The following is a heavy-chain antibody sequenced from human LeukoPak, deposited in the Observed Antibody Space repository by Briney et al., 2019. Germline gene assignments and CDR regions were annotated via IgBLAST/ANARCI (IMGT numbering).Heavy chain of an antibody. Sequence: GSLLLSCAASGFTFSLYAMNLVRQPPGKGQEGVSYISGDSSDIHYAGSVRGRFTISRDDARKTLYLQLSSVRVEDTAVYYCARDTFQPDPIDSWGQGTLVTVSS. CDR2: ISGDSSDI. CDR3: ARDTFQPDPIDS. CDR1: GFTFSLYA. J-gene: IGHJ4*02. V-gene: IGHV3-21*05. D-gene: IGHD2-2*01.